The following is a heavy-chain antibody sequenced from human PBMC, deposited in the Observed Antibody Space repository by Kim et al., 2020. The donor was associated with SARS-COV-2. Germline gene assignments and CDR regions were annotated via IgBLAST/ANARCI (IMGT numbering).Heavy chain of an antibody. CDR2: IIPIFGTA. CDR3: ARVLVGSYGYFGGMDV. CDR1: GGTFSSYA. Sequence: SVKVSCKASGGTFSSYAISWVRQAPGQGLEWMGGIIPIFGTANYAQKFQGRVTITADESTSTAYMELSSLRSEDTAVYYCARVLVGSYGYFGGMDVWGQGTTVTVSS. V-gene: IGHV1-69*13. D-gene: IGHD5-18*01. J-gene: IGHJ6*02.